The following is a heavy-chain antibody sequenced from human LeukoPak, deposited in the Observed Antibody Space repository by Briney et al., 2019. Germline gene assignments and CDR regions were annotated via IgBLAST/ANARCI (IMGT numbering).Heavy chain of an antibody. J-gene: IGHJ4*02. Sequence: SETLSFTCAVYGGSFSGYYWSWIRQPPGKGLEWIGEINHSGSTNYNPSLKSRVTISVDTSKNQFSLKLSSVTAADTAVYYCARGALGGARLFDYWGQGTLVTVSS. D-gene: IGHD3-16*01. CDR2: INHSGST. V-gene: IGHV4-34*01. CDR1: GGSFSGYY. CDR3: ARGALGGARLFDY.